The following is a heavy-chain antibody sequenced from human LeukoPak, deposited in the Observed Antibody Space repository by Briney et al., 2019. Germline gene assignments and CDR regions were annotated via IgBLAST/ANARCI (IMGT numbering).Heavy chain of an antibody. CDR1: GCSISSYY. J-gene: IGHJ5*02. V-gene: IGHV4-59*01. Sequence: PSETLSLTCTVSGCSISSYYWSWIRQPPGKGLEWIGYIYYSGSTNYNPSLKSRVTISVDTSKNQFSLKLSSVTAADTAVYYCARGLSPYYYGSGRTGSNWFDPWGQGTLVTVSS. CDR3: ARGLSPYYYGSGRTGSNWFDP. CDR2: IYYSGST. D-gene: IGHD3-10*01.